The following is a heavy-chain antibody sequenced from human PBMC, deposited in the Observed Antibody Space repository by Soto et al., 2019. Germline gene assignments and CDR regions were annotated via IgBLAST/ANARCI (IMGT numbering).Heavy chain of an antibody. D-gene: IGHD4-17*01. J-gene: IGHJ4*02. V-gene: IGHV3-15*07. Sequence: EVQLVESGGDLVKPGGSLMLSCAASGFTLRNAWMNWVRQVPGKGPEWVGRFKSTSGGGTTDYAAHVKGRFIISGDDSENTLYLQMNSLQTEDTAVYYCAAYGFDYWGQGTLVTVSS. CDR3: AAYGFDY. CDR2: FKSTSGGGTT. CDR1: GFTLRNAW.